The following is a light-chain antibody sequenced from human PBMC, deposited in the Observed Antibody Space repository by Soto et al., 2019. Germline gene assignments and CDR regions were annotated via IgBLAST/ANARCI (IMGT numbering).Light chain of an antibody. CDR1: SSDVGGYNY. CDR3: SSYTSSSPLV. V-gene: IGLV2-14*01. CDR2: DVS. Sequence: QSVLTQPASVSGSPGQSITISCTGTSSDVGGYNYVSWYQQHPGKAPKLMIYDVSNRPSGVSNRFSGSKSGNTASLTISGLQAEEEADYYCSSYTSSSPLVFGTGTKVT. J-gene: IGLJ1*01.